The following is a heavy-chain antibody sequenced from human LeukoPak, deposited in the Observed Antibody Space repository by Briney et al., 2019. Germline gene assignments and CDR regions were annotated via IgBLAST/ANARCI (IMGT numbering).Heavy chain of an antibody. CDR3: ARRGGSLYYFDY. V-gene: IGHV3-21*01. CDR2: ITSDSNYI. CDR1: GFTFRSYS. J-gene: IGHJ4*02. Sequence: GGSLRLSCAASGFTFRSYSMNWVRQAPGKGLEWVSSITSDSNYIYYADSVKGRFTISRDNAKNSLYLQMNNLRAEDTAVFYCARRGGSLYYFDYWGQGTLVTVSS. D-gene: IGHD2-15*01.